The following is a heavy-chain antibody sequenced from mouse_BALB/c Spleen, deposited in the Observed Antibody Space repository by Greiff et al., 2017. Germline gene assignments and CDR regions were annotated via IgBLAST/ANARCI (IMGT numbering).Heavy chain of an antibody. J-gene: IGHJ4*01. V-gene: IGHV1-7*01. CDR2: INPSTGYT. CDR1: GYTFTSYW. CDR3: ARGGYCNYYAMDY. Sequence: VKLQESGAELAKPGASVKMSCKASGYTFTSYWMHWVKQRPGQGLEWIGYINPSTGYTEYNQKFKDKATLTADKSSSTAYMQLSSLTSEDSAVYYCARGGYCNYYAMDYWGQGTSVTVSS. D-gene: IGHD2-3*01.